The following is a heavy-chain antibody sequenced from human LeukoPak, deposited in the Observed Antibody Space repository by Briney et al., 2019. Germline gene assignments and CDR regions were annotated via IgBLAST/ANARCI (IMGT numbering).Heavy chain of an antibody. Sequence: ASVKVSCKASGYTFTSYGISWVRQAPGQGLEWMGWISAHNGNTNYAQKLQGRVTMTTDTSTSTAYMELRSLRSDDTAVYYCARFRYSGYYFDYWGQGTLVTVSS. V-gene: IGHV1-18*04. J-gene: IGHJ4*02. CDR1: GYTFTSYG. CDR3: ARFRYSGYYFDY. D-gene: IGHD5-12*01. CDR2: ISAHNGNT.